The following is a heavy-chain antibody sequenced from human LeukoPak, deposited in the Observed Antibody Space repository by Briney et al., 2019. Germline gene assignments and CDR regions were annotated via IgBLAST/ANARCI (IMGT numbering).Heavy chain of an antibody. J-gene: IGHJ1*01. D-gene: IGHD3-22*01. CDR1: GYTFTSYG. V-gene: IGHV1-18*01. CDR3: ASSNYYYDSSGYYAAEYFQH. Sequence: ASVKVSCKASGYTFTSYGISWVRQAPGQGLEWMGWISGYNGDTNYAQKLQGRVTMTTDTSTSTAYMELRSLRSDDTAVYYCASSNYYYDSSGYYAAEYFQHWGQGTLATVSS. CDR2: ISGYNGDT.